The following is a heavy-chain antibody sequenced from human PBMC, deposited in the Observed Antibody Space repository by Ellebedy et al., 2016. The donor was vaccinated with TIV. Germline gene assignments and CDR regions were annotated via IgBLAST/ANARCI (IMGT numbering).Heavy chain of an antibody. CDR3: ARRPHGSEDSSSWYYFDY. Sequence: GESLKISXKGSGYSFTSYWISWVRQMPGKGLEWMGRIDPSDSYTNYSPSFQGHVTISADKSISTAYLQWSSLKASDTAMYYCARRPHGSEDSSSWYYFDYWGQGTLVTVSS. CDR1: GYSFTSYW. D-gene: IGHD6-13*01. CDR2: IDPSDSYT. J-gene: IGHJ4*02. V-gene: IGHV5-10-1*01.